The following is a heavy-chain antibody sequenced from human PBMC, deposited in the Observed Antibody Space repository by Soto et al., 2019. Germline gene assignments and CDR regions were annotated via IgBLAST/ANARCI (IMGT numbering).Heavy chain of an antibody. CDR2: IKQDGSEK. D-gene: IGHD6-19*01. V-gene: IGHV3-7*01. J-gene: IGHJ5*02. CDR1: GFTFSSYW. CDR3: TGWYLNNP. Sequence: GGSLRLSCAGSGFTFSSYWMSWVRQAPGNGLEWVAHIKQDGSEKYYVDSVKGRFTISRDNDRNSLYLQMNSLRVEDTALYYCTGWYLNNPWGQGTPVTVSS.